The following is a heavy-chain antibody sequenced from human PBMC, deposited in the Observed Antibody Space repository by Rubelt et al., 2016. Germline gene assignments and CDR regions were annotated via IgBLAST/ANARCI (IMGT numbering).Heavy chain of an antibody. J-gene: IGHJ4*02. Sequence: EVQLVESGGGLVQPGGSLRLSCAASGFTFSSYWMHWVRQAPGKGLVGVSRINSAGSSTSYADSVKGRFAISRDNAKNTVYLQMNSLRAEDTAVYYCAREDELMVGAMELDYWGQGTLVTVSS. CDR2: INSAGSST. D-gene: IGHD1-26*01. CDR1: GFTFSSYW. V-gene: IGHV3-74*01. CDR3: AREDELMVGAMELDY.